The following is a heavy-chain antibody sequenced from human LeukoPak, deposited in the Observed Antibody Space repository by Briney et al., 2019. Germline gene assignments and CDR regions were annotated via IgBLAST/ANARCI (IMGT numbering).Heavy chain of an antibody. J-gene: IGHJ5*02. V-gene: IGHV4-34*01. CDR1: GGSFSGYH. D-gene: IGHD3-16*02. CDR2: INHSGST. Sequence: SETLSLTCAVYGGSFSGYHWSWIRQPPGKGLEWIGEINHSGSTNYNPSLKSRVTISVDTSKNQFSLKLSSVTAADTAVYYCARGNKRAGLYSYWFDPWGQGTLVTVSS. CDR3: ARGNKRAGLYSYWFDP.